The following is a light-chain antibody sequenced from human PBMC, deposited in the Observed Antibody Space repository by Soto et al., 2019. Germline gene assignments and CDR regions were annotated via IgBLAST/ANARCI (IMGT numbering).Light chain of an antibody. V-gene: IGKV2-30*02. J-gene: IGKJ5*01. CDR3: MQGTHWTIT. CDR1: QSLVHSDGIAY. CDR2: KVS. Sequence: DVVMTQSPLSLPVTLGPPASISSRCNQSLVHSDGIAYFSWFQQRPGRSPRRIIYKVSNRDSGVPARFSGSGSGTDFALKISRVEAEDFRVYYCMQGTHWTITLGQGTRLE.